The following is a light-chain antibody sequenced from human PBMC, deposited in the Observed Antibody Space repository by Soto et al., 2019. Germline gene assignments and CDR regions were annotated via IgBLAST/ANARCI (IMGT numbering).Light chain of an antibody. J-gene: IGLJ3*02. CDR3: GTWDSSLSVVV. V-gene: IGLV1-51*01. CDR1: SSNIGNNY. Sequence: QSVLTQPPSVSAAPGQKVTISCSGSSSNIGNNYVSWYQHLPGTAPKLLIYDNNKRSSGIPDRFSGSKSGPSATLGISGLQTGDEADYYCGTWDSSLSVVVFGGGTKLTVL. CDR2: DNN.